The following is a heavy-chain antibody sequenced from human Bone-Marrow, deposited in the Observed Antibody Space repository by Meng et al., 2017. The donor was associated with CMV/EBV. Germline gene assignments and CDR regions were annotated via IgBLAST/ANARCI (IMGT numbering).Heavy chain of an antibody. CDR2: IILIYCKA. V-gene: IGHV1-69*05. J-gene: IGHJ4*02. CDR1: GGISRSTA. CDR3: AILYSGSPGSDY. D-gene: IGHD1-26*01. Sequence: NATGGISRSTARGWVRRARGQGREWMEGIILIYCKANYAQKFQGKSTITTDESTSKAYMELRSLKTEDTAVYYCAILYSGSPGSDYWGQGTLVTVSS.